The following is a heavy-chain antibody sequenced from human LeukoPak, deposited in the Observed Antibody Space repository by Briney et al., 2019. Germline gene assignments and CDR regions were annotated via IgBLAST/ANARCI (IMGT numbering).Heavy chain of an antibody. CDR3: ARFTLRTIRGDAFDI. J-gene: IGHJ3*02. V-gene: IGHV4-34*01. D-gene: IGHD2-8*01. CDR1: GGSFSGYY. CDR2: INHSGST. Sequence: SETLSLTCAVYGGSFSGYYWSWIRQPPGKGLEWIGEINHSGSTNYNPSLKSRVTISVDTSKNQFSLKLSSVTAADTAVYYCARFTLRTIRGDAFDIWGQGTMVTVSS.